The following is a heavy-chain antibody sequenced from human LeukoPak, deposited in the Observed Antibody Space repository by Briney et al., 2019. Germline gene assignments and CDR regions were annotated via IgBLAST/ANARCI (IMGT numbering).Heavy chain of an antibody. CDR3: ATTPNCSGGSCYGY. D-gene: IGHD2-15*01. CDR1: GYTFTGYY. CDR2: INPNSGGT. J-gene: IGHJ4*02. V-gene: IGHV1-2*02. Sequence: ASVKVSCKASGYTFTGYYMHWVRQAPGQGLEWMGWINPNSGGTNYAQKFQGRVTMTRDTSISTAYMELSRLRSDDTAVYYCATTPNCSGGSCYGYWGQGTLVTVSS.